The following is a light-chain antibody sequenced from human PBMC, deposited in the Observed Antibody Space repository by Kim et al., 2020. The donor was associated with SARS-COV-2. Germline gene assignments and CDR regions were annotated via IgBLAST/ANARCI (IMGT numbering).Light chain of an antibody. V-gene: IGKV3-15*01. CDR2: DAS. CDR1: QGVMDK. Sequence: SPGESATLSCRASQGVMDKLAWYQQKPGQPPTLLIYDASTRATDIPARFSGSGSGTEFTLTISSLQSEDFALYFCQEYNNWPPVTFGGGTKVDIK. CDR3: QEYNNWPPVT. J-gene: IGKJ4*01.